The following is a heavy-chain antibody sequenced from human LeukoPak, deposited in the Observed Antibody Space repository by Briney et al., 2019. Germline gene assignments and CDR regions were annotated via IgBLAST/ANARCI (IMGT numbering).Heavy chain of an antibody. CDR1: GGSFSGYY. V-gene: IGHV4-34*01. J-gene: IGHJ6*02. D-gene: IGHD2-15*01. CDR3: ARGPYCSGASCYGYYYGMDV. Sequence: PSETLSLTCAVYGGSFSGYYWSWICQPPGKGLEWIGEINHSGSTNYNPSLKSRVTISVDTSKNQFSLKLSSVTAADTAVYYCARGPYCSGASCYGYYYGMDVWGQGTTVTVSS. CDR2: INHSGST.